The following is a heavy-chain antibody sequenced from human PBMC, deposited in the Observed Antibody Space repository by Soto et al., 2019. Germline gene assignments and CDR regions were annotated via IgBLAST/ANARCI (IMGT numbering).Heavy chain of an antibody. D-gene: IGHD2-2*01. V-gene: IGHV5-51*01. Sequence: GASLKISCKGSGYMFTGYWIAWVRQMPGKGLEWMGSIYPGDSDTRNSPSFQGQVTISADKSISTAYLQWSSLKASDTAIYYCARRGVVPGARYGMGVWGQGTTVTVPS. J-gene: IGHJ6*02. CDR2: IYPGDSDT. CDR3: ARRGVVPGARYGMGV. CDR1: GYMFTGYW.